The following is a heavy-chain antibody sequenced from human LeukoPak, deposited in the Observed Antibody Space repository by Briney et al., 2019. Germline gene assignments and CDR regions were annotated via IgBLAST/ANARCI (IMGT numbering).Heavy chain of an antibody. V-gene: IGHV4-38-2*02. CDR2: ILHTGST. D-gene: IGHD2-15*01. CDR1: GDSISSVNY. CDR3: ARVACRNGGGYSPAFWYFSL. J-gene: IGHJ2*01. Sequence: TSETLSLTCTVSGDSISSVNYWGWIPQPPGKGPEWIGSILHTGSTYYNLPVKSRVTISVDTSKNQFSLRLSSVTAADTAVYSCARVACRNGGGYSPAFWYFSLWGPGTLVTVSS.